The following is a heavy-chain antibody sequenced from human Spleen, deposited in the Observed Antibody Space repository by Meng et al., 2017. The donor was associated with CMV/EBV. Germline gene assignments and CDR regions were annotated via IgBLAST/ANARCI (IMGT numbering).Heavy chain of an antibody. J-gene: IGHJ4*02. V-gene: IGHV4-59*01. D-gene: IGHD3-16*01. CDR1: GASITNNY. CDR3: AKDARGDGLPHY. Sequence: SETLSLTCTVSGASITNNYWSWIRQPPGKGLEWIGYTSHTGSTHYNPPLKTRLTIALDTSKNQSSLKVTSVTAADSAAYYCAKDARGDGLPHYWGQGTLVTVSS. CDR2: TSHTGST.